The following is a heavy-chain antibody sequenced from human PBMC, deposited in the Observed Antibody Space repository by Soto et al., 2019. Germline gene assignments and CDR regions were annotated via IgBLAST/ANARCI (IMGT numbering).Heavy chain of an antibody. J-gene: IGHJ6*02. V-gene: IGHV3-30-3*01. CDR2: LSYDGINK. D-gene: IGHD2-2*01. CDR1: GFIFSNSA. Sequence: QVQLVESGGGVVQPGRSLRLSCVASGFIFSNSALHWVRQAPGKGLEWGALLSYDGINKYYADSVKGRFTISRDNSKNTMYLQMGRLRDDYTAEYYCARGYCSSTSCFYGMDVWGQGTTVTVSS. CDR3: ARGYCSSTSCFYGMDV.